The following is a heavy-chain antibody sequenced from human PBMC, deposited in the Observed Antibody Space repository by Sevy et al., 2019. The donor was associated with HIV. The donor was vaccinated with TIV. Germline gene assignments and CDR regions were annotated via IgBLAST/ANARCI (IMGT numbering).Heavy chain of an antibody. Sequence: GGSLRLSCAASGFTFSSYAMHWVRQAPGKGLEWVAVISYDGSNKYYADSVKGLFTISRDNSKNTLYLQMNSLRAEDTAVYYCARDPSSGYCTNGVCPSGGMDVWGQGTTVTVSS. J-gene: IGHJ6*02. V-gene: IGHV3-30-3*01. CDR2: ISYDGSNK. D-gene: IGHD2-8*01. CDR1: GFTFSSYA. CDR3: ARDPSSGYCTNGVCPSGGMDV.